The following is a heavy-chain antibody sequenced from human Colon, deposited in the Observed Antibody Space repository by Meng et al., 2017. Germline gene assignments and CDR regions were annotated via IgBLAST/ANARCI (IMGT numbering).Heavy chain of an antibody. J-gene: IGHJ6*02. D-gene: IGHD2-21*02. V-gene: IGHV4-38-2*02. CDR3: ARGPFVVTTPTNYYGMDV. Sequence: GSLRLSCTVSGYSISSGYYWGWIRQPPGKGLEWIANIYHSGSTYYNPSLKSRVTISLDTSKNQFSLKLSSVTAADTAVYYCARGPFVVTTPTNYYGMDVWGQGTTVTVSS. CDR1: GYSISSGYY. CDR2: IYHSGST.